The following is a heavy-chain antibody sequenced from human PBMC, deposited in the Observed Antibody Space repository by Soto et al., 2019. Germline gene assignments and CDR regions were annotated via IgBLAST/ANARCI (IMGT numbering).Heavy chain of an antibody. CDR1: GFTFSSYA. CDR3: AKLTYKAGYDFIPYYYYGMDV. CDR2: ISGSGGST. D-gene: IGHD5-12*01. V-gene: IGHV3-23*01. Sequence: GGSLRLSCAASGFTFSSYAMSWVRQAPGKGLEWVSAISGSGGSTYYADSVKGRFTISRDNSKNTLYLQMNSLRAEDTAVYYCAKLTYKAGYDFIPYYYYGMDVSGQGTTVTVSS. J-gene: IGHJ6*02.